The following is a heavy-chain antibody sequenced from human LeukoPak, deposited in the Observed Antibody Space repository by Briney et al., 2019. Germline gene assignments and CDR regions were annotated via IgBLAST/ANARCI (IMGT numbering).Heavy chain of an antibody. CDR3: ARDSVSGNPGY. V-gene: IGHV3-21*01. Sequence: PGGSLRLSCAASGFIFSSYSMNWVRQAPGKGLEWVSSISSSSGYIYYADSVKGRFTISRDNAKNSLYLQTNSLRAEDTAVYYCARDSVSGNPGYWGQGTLVTVSS. J-gene: IGHJ4*02. D-gene: IGHD1-14*01. CDR1: GFIFSSYS. CDR2: ISSSSGYI.